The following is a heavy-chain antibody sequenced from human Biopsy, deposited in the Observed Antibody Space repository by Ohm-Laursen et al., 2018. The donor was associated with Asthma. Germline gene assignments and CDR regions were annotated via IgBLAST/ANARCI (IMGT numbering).Heavy chain of an antibody. Sequence: GSSVKVSCKFLGGTFNTYVIGWVRQAPGQGLEWMGGINSVFGTTTYPQKFPDRVTITADDSTSTVYMELSSLRSEDTAVSYCTRKAGSCISRSCYSLDFWGQGTLGTGSS. CDR3: TRKAGSCISRSCYSLDF. J-gene: IGHJ4*02. CDR2: INSVFGTT. D-gene: IGHD2-15*01. V-gene: IGHV1-69*01. CDR1: GGTFNTYV.